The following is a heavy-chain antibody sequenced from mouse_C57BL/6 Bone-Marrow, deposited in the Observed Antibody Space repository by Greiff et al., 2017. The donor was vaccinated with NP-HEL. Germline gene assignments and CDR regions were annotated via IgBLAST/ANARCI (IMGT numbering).Heavy chain of an antibody. Sequence: EVKLMESGPELVKPGASVKISCKASGYSFTDYNMNWVKQSNGKSLEWIGVINPNYGTTSYNQKFKGKATLTVDQSSSTAYMQLNSLTSEDSAVYYCARFPYYSNYYAMDYWGQGTSVTVSS. CDR2: INPNYGTT. D-gene: IGHD2-5*01. V-gene: IGHV1-39*01. CDR3: ARFPYYSNYYAMDY. J-gene: IGHJ4*01. CDR1: GYSFTDYN.